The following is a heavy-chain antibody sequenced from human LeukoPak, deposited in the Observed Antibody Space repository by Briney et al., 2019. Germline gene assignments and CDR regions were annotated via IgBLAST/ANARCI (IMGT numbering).Heavy chain of an antibody. J-gene: IGHJ5*02. CDR3: ARGFYTPRWFGVNWFDP. D-gene: IGHD3-10*01. V-gene: IGHV4-34*01. Sequence: SETLSLTCAVYGGSFSGYYWSWIRQPPGKGLEWIGEINHSGSTNYNPSLKSRVTISVDTSKNQFSLKLSSVTAADTAVYYCARGFYTPRWFGVNWFDPWGQGTLVTVSS. CDR2: INHSGST. CDR1: GGSFSGYY.